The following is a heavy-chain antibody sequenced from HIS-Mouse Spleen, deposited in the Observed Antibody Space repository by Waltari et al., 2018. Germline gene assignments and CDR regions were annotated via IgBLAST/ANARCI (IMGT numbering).Heavy chain of an antibody. CDR1: GFTFRSYG. V-gene: IGHV3-30*18. D-gene: IGHD3-10*01. Sequence: QVQLVESGGGVVQPGRSLRLSCAASGFTFRSYGMHWVRQAPGKGLEWVAVISYDGSNKYYADSVKGRFTISRDNSKNTLYLQMNSLRAEDTAVYYCAKGGLLWFGESYAFDIWGQGTMVTVSS. CDR3: AKGGLLWFGESYAFDI. J-gene: IGHJ3*02. CDR2: ISYDGSNK.